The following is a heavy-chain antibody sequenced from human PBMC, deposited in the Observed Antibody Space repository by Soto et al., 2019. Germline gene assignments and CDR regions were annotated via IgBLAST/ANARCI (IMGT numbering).Heavy chain of an antibody. D-gene: IGHD6-6*01. V-gene: IGHV3-7*01. Sequence: AGGSLRLSCAASGFTFSSYWMSWVRQAPGKGLEWVANIKQDGSEKYYVDSVKGRFTISRDNAKNSLYLQMNSLRAEDTAVYYCARGGIAARLAFDYWGQGTLVTVSS. J-gene: IGHJ4*02. CDR3: ARGGIAARLAFDY. CDR1: GFTFSSYW. CDR2: IKQDGSEK.